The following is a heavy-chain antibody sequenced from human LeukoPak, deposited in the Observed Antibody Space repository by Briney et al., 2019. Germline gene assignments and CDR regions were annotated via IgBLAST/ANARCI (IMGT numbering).Heavy chain of an antibody. Sequence: PGGSLRPSCAASGFTFSSYGMHWVRQAPGKGLEWVAFIRYDGSNKYYADSVKGGLTISRDNSKNTLYLQMTSLRAEDTAVYYCAKSLRVATTFFDYWGQGTLVTVSS. D-gene: IGHD5-12*01. V-gene: IGHV3-30*02. CDR2: IRYDGSNK. CDR1: GFTFSSYG. CDR3: AKSLRVATTFFDY. J-gene: IGHJ4*02.